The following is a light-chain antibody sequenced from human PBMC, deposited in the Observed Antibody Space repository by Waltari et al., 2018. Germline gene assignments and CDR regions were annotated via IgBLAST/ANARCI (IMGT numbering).Light chain of an antibody. J-gene: IGLJ3*02. CDR3: QSYDTSLSVV. V-gene: IGLV1-40*01. CDR2: GSS. Sequence: QSVLTQPPSVSGAPGQRVTISCTGSGSNIGAGYDVHWYQHLPRAAPKLPIYGSSSRPLGVPDRFFGSTSGTSASLAITGLQAEDEGDYYCQSYDTSLSVVFGGGTKLTVL. CDR1: GSNIGAGYD.